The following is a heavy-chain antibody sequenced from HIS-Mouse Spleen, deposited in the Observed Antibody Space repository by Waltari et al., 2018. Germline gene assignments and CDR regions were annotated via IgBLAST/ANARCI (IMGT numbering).Heavy chain of an antibody. CDR2: IYYSGST. D-gene: IGHD5-12*01. Sequence: QVQLQESGPGLVKPSETLSLTCTVSGGSISSYYLRWIRQPPGKGLEWIGYIYYSGSTNYNPSLKSRVTISVDTSKNQFSLKLSSVTAADTAVYYCATRRRDGYNWGWAFDIWGQGTMVTVSS. CDR3: ATRRRDGYNWGWAFDI. V-gene: IGHV4-59*01. J-gene: IGHJ3*02. CDR1: GGSISSYY.